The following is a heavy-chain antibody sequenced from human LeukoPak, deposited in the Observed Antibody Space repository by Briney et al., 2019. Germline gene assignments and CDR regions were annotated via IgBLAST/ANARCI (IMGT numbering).Heavy chain of an antibody. V-gene: IGHV4-34*01. Sequence: SETLSLTCAVYGGSFSGYYWSWIRQPPGKGLEWIGEINHSGSTNYNPSLKSRVTISVDTSKNQFSLKLSSVTAADTAVYYCARLYYFDYWGQGTLVTVSS. CDR2: INHSGST. CDR1: GGSFSGYY. CDR3: ARLYYFDY. J-gene: IGHJ4*02.